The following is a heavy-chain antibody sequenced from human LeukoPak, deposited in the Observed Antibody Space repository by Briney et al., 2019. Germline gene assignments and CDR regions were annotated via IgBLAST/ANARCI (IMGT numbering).Heavy chain of an antibody. CDR3: ARALRGYDGYYEY. D-gene: IGHD3-22*01. CDR2: IGPAGDT. J-gene: IGHJ4*02. CDR1: GVTFSGYD. V-gene: IGHV3-13*01. Sequence: PGESLRLSCAASGVTFSGYDLHWVRQSTRKGLEWVSAIGPAGDTCYSGSVKGRFTISREDAQNSFDLQMNSLRAGDAAVYYCARALRGYDGYYEYWGQGTLVTVSS.